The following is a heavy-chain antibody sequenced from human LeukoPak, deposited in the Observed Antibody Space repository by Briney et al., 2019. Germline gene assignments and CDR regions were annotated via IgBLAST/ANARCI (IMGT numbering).Heavy chain of an antibody. CDR2: MSYDGNEK. CDR3: ASEFREDHSGSQYFQH. CDR1: GFSFSSYA. Sequence: GGSLRLSCAASGFSFSSYAMHWVRQAPGKGLEWVAFMSYDGNEKHYADSVKGRFTISRDNSKNTLYLLMNSLRAEDTAVYFCASEFREDHSGSQYFQHWGQGTLVSVSS. V-gene: IGHV3-30*04. J-gene: IGHJ1*01. D-gene: IGHD5-12*01.